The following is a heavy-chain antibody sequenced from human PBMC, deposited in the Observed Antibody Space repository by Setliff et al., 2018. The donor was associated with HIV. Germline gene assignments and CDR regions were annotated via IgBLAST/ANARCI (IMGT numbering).Heavy chain of an antibody. Sequence: GGSLRLSCSASGFTFTNYAMHWVRQAPGKGLEYVSAISTNGDSTYYADSVKGRFTISRDNSKNTLYLQMNSLRAEDTAVYYCAKCGGVTCYSASWYFDYWGQGTLVTVSS. CDR2: ISTNGDST. J-gene: IGHJ4*02. D-gene: IGHD2-15*01. CDR3: AKCGGVTCYSASWYFDY. CDR1: GFTFTNYA. V-gene: IGHV3-64*04.